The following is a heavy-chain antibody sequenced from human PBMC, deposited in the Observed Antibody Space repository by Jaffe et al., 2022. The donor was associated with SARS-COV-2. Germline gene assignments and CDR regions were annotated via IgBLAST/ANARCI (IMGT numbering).Heavy chain of an antibody. CDR1: GFTFSSYA. J-gene: IGHJ6*03. D-gene: IGHD6-13*01. Sequence: EVQLVESGEGLVQPGGSLRLSCAASGFTFSSYAMHWVRQAPGKGLEYVSAISSYGGNPYYADSVKGRFTISRDNSKNTLSLQMGSLRAEDMAVYYCARSAVAGTGSNSYHYMDVWGKGTTVTVSS. V-gene: IGHV3-64*02. CDR2: ISSYGGNP. CDR3: ARSAVAGTGSNSYHYMDV.